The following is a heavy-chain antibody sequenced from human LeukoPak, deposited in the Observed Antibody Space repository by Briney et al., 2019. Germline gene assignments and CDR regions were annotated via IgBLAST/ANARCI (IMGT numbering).Heavy chain of an antibody. Sequence: SETLSLTCTVSGGSISSYYWSWIRQPPGKGLEWTGYIYYSGSTNYNPSLKSRVTMSIDTSKKQFSLKLSSVTAADTAVYYCARVTYCGGDCYSGVAFGVWGQGTMVTVSS. V-gene: IGHV4-59*01. J-gene: IGHJ3*01. D-gene: IGHD2-21*02. CDR3: ARVTYCGGDCYSGVAFGV. CDR1: GGSISSYY. CDR2: IYYSGST.